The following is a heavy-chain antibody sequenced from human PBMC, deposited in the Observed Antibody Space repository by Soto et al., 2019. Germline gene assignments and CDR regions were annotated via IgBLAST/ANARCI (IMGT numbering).Heavy chain of an antibody. D-gene: IGHD3-22*01. CDR1: RFKFSYYS. V-gene: IGHV3-21*01. Sequence: GGSLRLSCAASRFKFSYYSMNWVRQAPGKGLEWVSSISPRSAYIHYADAVKGRFIISRDDGKNALILQMNSLRAEDTAVYYCATLIKTYYDDSSGYSQDYWGQGTLVTV. CDR2: ISPRSAYI. CDR3: ATLIKTYYDDSSGYSQDY. J-gene: IGHJ4*02.